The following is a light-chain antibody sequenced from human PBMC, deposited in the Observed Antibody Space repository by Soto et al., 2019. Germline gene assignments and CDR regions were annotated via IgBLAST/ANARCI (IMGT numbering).Light chain of an antibody. J-gene: IGKJ1*01. V-gene: IGKV2-28*01. CDR2: LGS. CDR3: MKNGQTPPT. CDR1: QSLLHSNGYNY. Sequence: DIVMTQSPLSLPVTPGEPASISCRSSQSLLHSNGYNYLDWYLQKPGQSPQLLIYLGSNRASGVPDRYSGSGSGTEFTLKISRVEAEDVGVYYCMKNGQTPPTFGQGIKVEIQ.